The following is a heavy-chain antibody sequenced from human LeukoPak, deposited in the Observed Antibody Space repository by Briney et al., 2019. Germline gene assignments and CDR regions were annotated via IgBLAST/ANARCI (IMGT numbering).Heavy chain of an antibody. D-gene: IGHD4-23*01. CDR2: IKQDGSEK. CDR1: GFTFSSYW. J-gene: IGHJ2*01. Sequence: GGSLRLSCVASGFTFSSYWMSWVRQAPGKGLEWVANIKQDGSEKYYVDSVKGRFTISRDNAKNSLYLQMNSMRAEDTAVYYCARRVVNNRNWYFDLWGRGTLVTVSS. V-gene: IGHV3-7*01. CDR3: ARRVVNNRNWYFDL.